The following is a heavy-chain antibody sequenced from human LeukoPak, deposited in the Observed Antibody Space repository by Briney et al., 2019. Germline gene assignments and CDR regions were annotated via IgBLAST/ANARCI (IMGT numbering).Heavy chain of an antibody. CDR3: ARASGQGRSLHFDY. J-gene: IGHJ4*02. Sequence: ETLSLTCTVSGGSISSYYWSWVRQAPGKGLEWVANIKQDGSEKYYVGSVKGRFTISRDNAKNSLYLQMNSLRAEDTAVYYCARASGQGRSLHFDYWGQGTLVTVSS. CDR1: GGSISSYY. D-gene: IGHD3-10*01. CDR2: IKQDGSEK. V-gene: IGHV3-7*01.